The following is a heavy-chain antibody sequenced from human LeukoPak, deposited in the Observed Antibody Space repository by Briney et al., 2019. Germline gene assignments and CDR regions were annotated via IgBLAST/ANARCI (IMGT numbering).Heavy chain of an antibody. CDR3: ARGDVDSEIGYYFDY. CDR2: IYYSGST. J-gene: IGHJ4*02. CDR1: ARSISSGGYY. Sequence: SQTPSLTCTVSARSISSGGYYSSWIRHHPRTCLEWVGSIYYSGSTYYNPSLKSRVTISVDTSKNQFSLKLSSVTAADTAVYYCARGDVDSEIGYYFDYWGQGTLGTVSS. D-gene: IGHD2-21*02. V-gene: IGHV4-31*03.